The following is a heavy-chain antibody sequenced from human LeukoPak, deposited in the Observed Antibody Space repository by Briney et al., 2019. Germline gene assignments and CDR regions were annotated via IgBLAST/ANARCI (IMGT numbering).Heavy chain of an antibody. J-gene: IGHJ4*02. CDR1: GFTVITND. CDR3: ARGVEPLAANTLAY. Sequence: TGGSLRLSCAASGFTVITNDMNWVRQAPGKGLEWVSVLNSDGNTKYADSVQGRFTISRNNSKNTLYLEMNSLSPDDTAVHYCARGVEPLAANTLAYWGQGTLVTVSS. CDR2: LNSDGNT. V-gene: IGHV3-53*01. D-gene: IGHD1-14*01.